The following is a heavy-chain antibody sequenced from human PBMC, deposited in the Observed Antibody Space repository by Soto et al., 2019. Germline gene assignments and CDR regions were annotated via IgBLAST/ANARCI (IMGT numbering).Heavy chain of an antibody. J-gene: IGHJ4*02. D-gene: IGHD3-22*01. V-gene: IGHV4-61*01. CDR3: ARVIYYDSSGYYTTFDY. CDR1: GGSVSSGSYY. Sequence: QVQLQESGPGLVKPSETLSLTCTVSGGSVSSGSYYWSWIRQPLGKGLEWIGYIYYSGSTNYNPSLKSRVTISVDTSKNQFSLKLSSVTAADTAVYYCARVIYYDSSGYYTTFDYWGQGTLVTVSS. CDR2: IYYSGST.